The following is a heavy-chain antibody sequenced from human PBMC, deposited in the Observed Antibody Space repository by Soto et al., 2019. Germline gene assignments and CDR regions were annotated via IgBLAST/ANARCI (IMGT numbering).Heavy chain of an antibody. CDR1: GYTFTAYA. D-gene: IGHD3-16*02. CDR3: TRSAISPYGGLIGPFDY. J-gene: IGHJ4*02. Sequence: QVQLAQSGAEERKPGASVKVSCEATGYTFTAYAMHWVRQAPGQRLEWMGWINPANGNTKYSQKFQGRLTITSDTSPKTVYMELSSLTSEDTAMYYCTRSAISPYGGLIGPFDYWGQGNLVTVSS. CDR2: INPANGNT. V-gene: IGHV1-3*05.